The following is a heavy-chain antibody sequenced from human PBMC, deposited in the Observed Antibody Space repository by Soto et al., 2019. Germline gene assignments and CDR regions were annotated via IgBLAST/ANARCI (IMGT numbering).Heavy chain of an antibody. CDR3: ARDILGDSSAYYNY. J-gene: IGHJ4*01. CDR1: GFTFTNYA. CDR2: INADNGDT. Sequence: GASVKVSCKASGFTFTNYAIHWVRQAPGQGLEWMGWINADNGDTKYSQKFQDRVTITRDTFATTAYMELSSLRSEDTAVYYCARDILGDSSAYYNYWGHGTLVTVSS. V-gene: IGHV1-3*01. D-gene: IGHD3-22*01.